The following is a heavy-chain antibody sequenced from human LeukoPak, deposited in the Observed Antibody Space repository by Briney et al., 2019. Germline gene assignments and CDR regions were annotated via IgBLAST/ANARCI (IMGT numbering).Heavy chain of an antibody. V-gene: IGHV4-31*03. CDR3: ARADNLNAFDY. CDR1: GGSISSGGYF. J-gene: IGHJ4*02. Sequence: SETLSLTCTVPGGSISSGGYFWSWIRQHPGKGLEWIGSISSSGSTLYSPSLKRRVTISVDTFKNQFSLKLSSVTAADTAVYYCARADNLNAFDYWGQGTRVSVSS. CDR2: ISSSGST. D-gene: IGHD1-1*01.